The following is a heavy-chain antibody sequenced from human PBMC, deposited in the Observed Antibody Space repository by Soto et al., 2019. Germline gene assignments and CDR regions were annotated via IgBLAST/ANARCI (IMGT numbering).Heavy chain of an antibody. J-gene: IGHJ6*02. CDR1: GFTFGSYG. D-gene: IGHD6-6*01. V-gene: IGHV3-33*01. Sequence: GGSLRLSCAASGFTFGSYGMHWVRQAPGKGLEWVAVIWYDGSNKYYADSVKGRFTISRDNSKNTLYLQMNSLRAEDTAVYYCARDLGQLVPGGMDVWGQGTTVTVSS. CDR2: IWYDGSNK. CDR3: ARDLGQLVPGGMDV.